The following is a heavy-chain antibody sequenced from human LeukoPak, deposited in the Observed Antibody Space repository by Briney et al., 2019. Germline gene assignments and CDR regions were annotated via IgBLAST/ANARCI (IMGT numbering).Heavy chain of an antibody. J-gene: IGHJ6*02. D-gene: IGHD1-26*01. Sequence: SQTLSLTCTVSGSSISSGSYYWSWIRQPAGKGLEWIGRIYTSGSTNYNPSLKSRVTISVDTSKNQFSLKLSSVTAADTAVYYCARDKELPAPYYYYGMDVWGQGTTVTVSS. CDR2: IYTSGST. CDR1: GSSISSGSYY. V-gene: IGHV4-61*02. CDR3: ARDKELPAPYYYYGMDV.